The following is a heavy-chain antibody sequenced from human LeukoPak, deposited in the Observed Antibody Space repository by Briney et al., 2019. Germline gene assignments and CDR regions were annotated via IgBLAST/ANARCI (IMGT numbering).Heavy chain of an antibody. CDR3: VKDVGGSYAFDY. D-gene: IGHD1-26*01. Sequence: GGSLRLSCSASGFTFSRYAMHWVRQTPGKGLEYVSGINDNGGRTHYGDSVKGRFSISRDNSKNTLHLQMSTLRAEDTALYYCVKDVGGSYAFDYWGQGILVTVAS. J-gene: IGHJ4*02. CDR1: GFTFSRYA. V-gene: IGHV3-64D*09. CDR2: INDNGGRT.